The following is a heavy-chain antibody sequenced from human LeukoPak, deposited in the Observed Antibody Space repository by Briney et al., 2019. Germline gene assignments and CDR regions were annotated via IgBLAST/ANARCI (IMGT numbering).Heavy chain of an antibody. CDR3: AYMRGLYYGIDY. J-gene: IGHJ4*02. CDR2: ISGSDGST. CDR1: GFTFSSYA. Sequence: PGGSLRLSCAASGFTFSSYATTWVRQAPGKGLEWVSSISGSDGSTYYADSVKGRFTISRDNSKNTLYLQMNSLRAEDTAVYYCAYMRGLYYGIDYWGQGTLVTVSS. V-gene: IGHV3-23*01. D-gene: IGHD3-10*01.